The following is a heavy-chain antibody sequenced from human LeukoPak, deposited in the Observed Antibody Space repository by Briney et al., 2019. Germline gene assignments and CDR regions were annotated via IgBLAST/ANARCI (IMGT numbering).Heavy chain of an antibody. CDR3: ARVGYCSSTSCYTNQYYFDY. CDR1: GFTFSSYS. CDR2: ISSSSSYI. Sequence: PGGSLRLSCAASGFTFSSYSMNWVRQAPGKGLEWVSSISSSSSYIYYADSVKGRFTISRDNAKNSLYLQMNSLRAEDTAVYYCARVGYCSSTSCYTNQYYFDYWGQGTLVTVSS. V-gene: IGHV3-21*01. D-gene: IGHD2-2*02. J-gene: IGHJ4*02.